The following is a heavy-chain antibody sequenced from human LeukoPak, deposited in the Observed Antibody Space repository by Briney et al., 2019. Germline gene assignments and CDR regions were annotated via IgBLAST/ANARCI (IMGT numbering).Heavy chain of an antibody. CDR2: INEDGSEG. CDR3: ARGAAVALEL. CDR1: GFTFSSYW. V-gene: IGHV3-7*01. D-gene: IGHD6-19*01. J-gene: IGHJ4*02. Sequence: GGSLRLSCVASGFTFSSYWINWVRQTPGKGLEWVANINEDGSEGRYVDSVKGRFTISRDNAKNSLYLQMNSLRVEDTAVYYCARGAAVALELWGQGTLVTVSS.